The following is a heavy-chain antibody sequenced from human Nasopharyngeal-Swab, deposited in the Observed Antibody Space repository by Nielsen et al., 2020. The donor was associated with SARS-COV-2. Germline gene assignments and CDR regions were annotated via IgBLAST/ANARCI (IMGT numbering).Heavy chain of an antibody. V-gene: IGHV4-61*02. CDR1: GGSISSGSYY. Sequence: SETLSLTCTVSGGSISSGSYYWSWIRQPAGKGLEWIGRIYTSGSTNYNPSLKSRVTISVDTSKNQFSLKLGSVTAADTAVYYCATRLYCSSTSCYVGDAFDIWGQGTMVTVSS. CDR3: ATRLYCSSTSCYVGDAFDI. CDR2: IYTSGST. D-gene: IGHD2-2*01. J-gene: IGHJ3*02.